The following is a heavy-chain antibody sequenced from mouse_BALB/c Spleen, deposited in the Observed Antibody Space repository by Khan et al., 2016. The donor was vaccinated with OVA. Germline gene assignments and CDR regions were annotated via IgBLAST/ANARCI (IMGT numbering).Heavy chain of an antibody. V-gene: IGHV5-6*01. Sequence: EVELVESGGDLVRPGGSLKLSCSASGFTFSTYSMSWVRQTPDKRLEWVATISSAGDYTFFPDSVKGRFTISRDNARNTLYLQMSSLRSEDTAMYYCASHLTVSFAYWGQGTLVTVSA. CDR3: ASHLTVSFAY. CDR2: ISSAGDYT. J-gene: IGHJ3*01. CDR1: GFTFSTYS. D-gene: IGHD4-1*01.